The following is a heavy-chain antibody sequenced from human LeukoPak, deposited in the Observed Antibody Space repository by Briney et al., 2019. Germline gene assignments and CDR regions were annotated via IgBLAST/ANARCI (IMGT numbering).Heavy chain of an antibody. Sequence: KTSETLPLTCTVSGGSISSYYWSWIRQPAGKGLEWIGRIYTSGSTNYNPSLKSRVTMSVDTSKNQFSLKLSSVTAADTAVYYCARGDMITFGGVIAYPDYWGQGTLVTVSS. J-gene: IGHJ4*02. V-gene: IGHV4-4*07. CDR1: GGSISSYY. CDR3: ARGDMITFGGVIAYPDY. CDR2: IYTSGST. D-gene: IGHD3-16*02.